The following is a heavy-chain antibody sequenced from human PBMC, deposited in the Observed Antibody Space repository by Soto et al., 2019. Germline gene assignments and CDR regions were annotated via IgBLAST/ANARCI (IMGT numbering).Heavy chain of an antibody. J-gene: IGHJ6*02. CDR1: GGTFSDFT. CDR3: ATSYCGFECQPNRAFYYFGWDV. V-gene: IGHV1-69*01. Sequence: QVQLVQSGAEGRKPGSSVKVSCRASGGTFSDFTVTWVRQAPGQGLEWRGGIIPILEATKYAQTVQDRVTFTADESTITDFMELSSLRSEDTAVYFCATSYCGFECQPNRAFYYFGWDVWGQGTTVTVSS. CDR2: IIPILEAT. D-gene: IGHD2-21*01.